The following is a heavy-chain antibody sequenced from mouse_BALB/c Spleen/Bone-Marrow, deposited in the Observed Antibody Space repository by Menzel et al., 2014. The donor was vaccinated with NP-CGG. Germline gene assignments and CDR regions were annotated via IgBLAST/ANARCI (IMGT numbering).Heavy chain of an antibody. CDR1: GFTFSDYG. Sequence: DVMLVESGGGLVQSGGSRKLSCAASGFTFSDYGMAWVRQAPGKGPEWVAFISNLAYSIYYADTVTGRFTISRENAKSTLYLEMSSLSSGDTAMYYCARFIATVVVDAMDYWGQGTSVTVSS. CDR2: ISNLAYSI. J-gene: IGHJ4*01. D-gene: IGHD1-1*01. V-gene: IGHV5-15*02. CDR3: ARFIATVVVDAMDY.